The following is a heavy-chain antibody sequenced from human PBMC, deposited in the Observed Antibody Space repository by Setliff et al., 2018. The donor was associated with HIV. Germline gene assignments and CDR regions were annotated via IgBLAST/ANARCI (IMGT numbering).Heavy chain of an antibody. CDR3: ARYGSDWFSDL. CDR2: INTETGTP. CDR1: GYTFTTFG. V-gene: IGHV7-4-1*01. D-gene: IGHD4-17*01. J-gene: IGHJ2*01. Sequence: ASVKVSCKASGYTFTTFGLSWVRQAPGQGLEWMGWINTETGTPMYAQGFTGRFVFSLDTSISTAYLQIDSLNAEDTAVYYCARYGSDWFSDLWGRGTLVTVSS.